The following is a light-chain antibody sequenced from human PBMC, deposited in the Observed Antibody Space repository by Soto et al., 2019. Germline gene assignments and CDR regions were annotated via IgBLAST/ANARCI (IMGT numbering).Light chain of an antibody. CDR1: QSVSSN. CDR2: DAS. V-gene: IGKV3-15*01. CDR3: QHYNNWPLT. J-gene: IGKJ4*01. Sequence: EIVMTQSPATLSVSPGERATLSCRASQSVSSNLAWYQQTPGQAPRLLIYDASTRATGIPARFSGSGSGTEFTLTIRSLQSDDFAVYYCQHYNNWPLTFGVGTKVEIK.